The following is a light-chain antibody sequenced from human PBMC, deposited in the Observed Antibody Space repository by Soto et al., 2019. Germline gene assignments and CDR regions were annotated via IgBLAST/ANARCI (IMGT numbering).Light chain of an antibody. CDR3: QQYSSSPPIT. V-gene: IGKV3-20*01. CDR2: GAS. Sequence: EIVMTQSPATLSVSPGEGVTLSCRASQSVTNSYLAWYQQKPGQAPRLLIYGASSRATGIPDRFSGSGSETDFTLTISRLEPEDFAVYYCQQYSSSPPITFGQWTRLEIK. CDR1: QSVTNSY. J-gene: IGKJ5*01.